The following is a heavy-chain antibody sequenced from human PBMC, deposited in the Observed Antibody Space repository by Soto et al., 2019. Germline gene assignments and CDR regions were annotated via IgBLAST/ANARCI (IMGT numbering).Heavy chain of an antibody. CDR2: TYYRSKWYN. D-gene: IGHD6-6*01. CDR3: ARVGRGRYSSSWSPPHGWFDP. V-gene: IGHV6-1*01. Sequence: QVQLQQSGPGLVKPSQTLSLTCAISGDSVSSNSAAWNWIRQSPSRGLEWLGRTYYRSKWYNDYAVSVKSRITIHPDTSKDQFSLQLNSVTPEDTAVYYCARVGRGRYSSSWSPPHGWFDPWGQGTLVTVSS. CDR1: GDSVSSNSAA. J-gene: IGHJ5*02.